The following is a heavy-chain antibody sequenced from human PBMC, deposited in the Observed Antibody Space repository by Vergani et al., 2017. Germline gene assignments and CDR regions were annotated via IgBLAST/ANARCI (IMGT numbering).Heavy chain of an antibody. CDR2: IIPIFGTA. J-gene: IGHJ4*02. CDR1: GGTFSSYA. V-gene: IGHV1-69*01. Sequence: QVQLVQSGAEVKKPGSSVKVSCKASGGTFSSYAISWVRQAPGQGLEWMGGIIPIFGTANYAQKFQGRVTSTADESTSTAYMGLSSLRSEDTAVYYCAGAWGTAPTDSYFDYWGQGTLVTVSS. D-gene: IGHD3-16*01. CDR3: AGAWGTAPTDSYFDY.